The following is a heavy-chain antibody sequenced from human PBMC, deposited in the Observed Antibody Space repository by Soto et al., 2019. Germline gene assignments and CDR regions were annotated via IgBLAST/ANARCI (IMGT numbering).Heavy chain of an antibody. V-gene: IGHV4-39*01. D-gene: IGHD3-9*01. CDR1: GGSISSSSYY. Sequence: SLTCTVSGGSISSSSYYWGWIRQPPGEWLECIGSIYYSVSTYYNPSLKSRVTISVDTSKIQFSLKLSSVTAADTAVYYCARHYDILTGYYWAWFDPWGQGTLVTVSS. J-gene: IGHJ5*02. CDR3: ARHYDILTGYYWAWFDP. CDR2: IYYSVST.